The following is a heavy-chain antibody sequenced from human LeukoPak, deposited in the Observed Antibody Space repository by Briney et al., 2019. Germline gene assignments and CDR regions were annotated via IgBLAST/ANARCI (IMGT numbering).Heavy chain of an antibody. Sequence: GGSLTLPYGASGYPHADYTMHWLGQAPGKGLEWVSGISWNSGSIGYADSVKGRFTISRDNAKSSLYLQMNSLRAEDTALYYWAKYIVLLCFGELFGNSMDVWGKGTTVTVSS. D-gene: IGHD3-10*01. V-gene: IGHV3-9*01. CDR1: GYPHADYT. CDR3: AKYIVLLCFGELFGNSMDV. J-gene: IGHJ6*03. CDR2: ISWNSGSI.